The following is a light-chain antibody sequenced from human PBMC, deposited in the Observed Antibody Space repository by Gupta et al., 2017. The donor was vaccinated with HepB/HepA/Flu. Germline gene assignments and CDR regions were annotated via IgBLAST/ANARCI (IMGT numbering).Light chain of an antibody. CDR3: QSADNTGTYVL. CDR2: QDT. Sequence: SYELTQPPSVSVSPGQTARITCSGDTLPNQFAYWYQQKPGQAPVLVMSQDTERPSGIPERFSGSSSGTTVMLTISGVQAEDEADYYCQSADNTGTYVLFGGGTKLTVL. V-gene: IGLV3-25*02. J-gene: IGLJ2*01. CDR1: TLPNQF.